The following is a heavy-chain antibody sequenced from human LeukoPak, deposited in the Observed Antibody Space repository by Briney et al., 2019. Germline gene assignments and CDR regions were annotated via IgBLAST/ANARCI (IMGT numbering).Heavy chain of an antibody. CDR3: AGLTIGYGSGGNWFDP. V-gene: IGHV4-39*07. J-gene: IGHJ5*02. CDR2: MYYSGST. CDR1: GGSISTGTYY. D-gene: IGHD3-10*01. Sequence: SETLSLTCSVSGGSISTGTYYWGWIRQPPGKGLEWIGSMYYSGSTYYNPSLKSRVTISVDTSKNQFSLKMTSVTAADTAVYYCAGLTIGYGSGGNWFDPWGQGTLVTVSS.